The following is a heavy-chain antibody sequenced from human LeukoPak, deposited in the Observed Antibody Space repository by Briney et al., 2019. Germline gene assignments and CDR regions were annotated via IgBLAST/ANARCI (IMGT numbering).Heavy chain of an antibody. CDR2: INHSGST. D-gene: IGHD2-2*01. V-gene: IGHV4-34*01. CDR3: ARYTAAAKGSFDY. J-gene: IGHJ4*02. Sequence: SETLSLTCAVYGGPFGVYYWSWVRQPPGKGLEWIGEINHSGSTNYSPSLKSRVTISVDTSKNHFSLKLSSVTAADTAVYYCARYTAAAKGSFDYWGQGTLVTVSS. CDR1: GGPFGVYY.